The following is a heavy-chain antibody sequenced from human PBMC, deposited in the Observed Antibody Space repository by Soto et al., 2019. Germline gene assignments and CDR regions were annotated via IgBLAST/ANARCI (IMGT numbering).Heavy chain of an antibody. V-gene: IGHV3-23*01. CDR2: ISGSGGST. J-gene: IGHJ6*03. CDR3: ANIPGEHYYYYYMDV. Sequence: GGSLRLSCAASGFTFSSYAMSWVRQAPGKGLEWVSAISGSGGSTYYADSVKGRVTISRDNSKNTLYLQMNSRRAEETAVYYSANIPGEHYYYYYMDVWGKGTTVTVSS. CDR1: GFTFSSYA. D-gene: IGHD2-21*01.